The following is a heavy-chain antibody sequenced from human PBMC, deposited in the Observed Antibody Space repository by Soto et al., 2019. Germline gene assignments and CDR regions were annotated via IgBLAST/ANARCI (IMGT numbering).Heavy chain of an antibody. CDR1: GGTFSSSA. Sequence: QVQLVQSGAEMKEPGSSVKVSCKTSGGTFSSSAISWLRQAPGQGLEWMGGIIPLFRTPDYAQKFQGRVTMAADESTSTAYMELSSLRSEDTAAYYCARDNDRLQLGGNYYYILDVWGQGTTITVSS. V-gene: IGHV1-69*12. J-gene: IGHJ6*02. D-gene: IGHD4-4*01. CDR3: ARDNDRLQLGGNYYYILDV. CDR2: IIPLFRTP.